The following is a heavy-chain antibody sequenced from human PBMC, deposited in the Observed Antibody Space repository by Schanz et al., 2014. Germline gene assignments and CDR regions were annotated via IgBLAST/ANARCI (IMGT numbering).Heavy chain of an antibody. D-gene: IGHD6-19*01. V-gene: IGHV3-30*04. CDR1: RFTISRNP. Sequence: QVHLVESGGGVVQPGRSLRLSCTGSRFTISRNPIHWVRQAPGKGLEWVAVMWNDGIKTHYADSGKGRFTISRDNSKNTVYLQMNSLRTDDTAMYYCARDPNTSAWLPYFDTWGQGTLVTVSS. CDR3: ARDPNTSAWLPYFDT. CDR2: MWNDGIKT. J-gene: IGHJ4*02.